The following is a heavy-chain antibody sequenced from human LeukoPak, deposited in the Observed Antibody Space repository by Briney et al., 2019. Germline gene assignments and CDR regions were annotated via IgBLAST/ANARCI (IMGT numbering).Heavy chain of an antibody. D-gene: IGHD3-9*01. CDR1: GFTFSSYG. Sequence: PGGSLRLSCAASGFTFSSYGMHWVRQAPGKGLEWVAFIRFDGTIKHYADSVKGRFTISRDNSKNTLYLQMNSLRAEDTAVYSCANGPHYQILTGYYKVRSHLDYWGQGTLATVSS. CDR3: ANGPHYQILTGYYKVRSHLDY. J-gene: IGHJ4*02. CDR2: IRFDGTIK. V-gene: IGHV3-30*02.